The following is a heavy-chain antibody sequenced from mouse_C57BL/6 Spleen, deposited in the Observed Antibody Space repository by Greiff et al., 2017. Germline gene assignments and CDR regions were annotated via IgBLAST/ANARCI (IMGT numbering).Heavy chain of an antibody. CDR1: GYTFTSYW. V-gene: IGHV1-61*01. D-gene: IGHD3-2*02. Sequence: QVQLQQPGAELVRPGSSVKLSCKASGYTFTSYWMDWVKQRPGQGLEWIGNIYPSDSETHYNQKFKDKATLTVDKSSSTAYMQLRSLTSEDSAVYYCARAPGDSSGYVPFAYWGQGTLVTVSA. J-gene: IGHJ3*01. CDR2: IYPSDSET. CDR3: ARAPGDSSGYVPFAY.